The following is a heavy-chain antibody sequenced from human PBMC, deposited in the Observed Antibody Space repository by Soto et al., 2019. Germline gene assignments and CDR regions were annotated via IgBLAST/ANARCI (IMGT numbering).Heavy chain of an antibody. CDR2: INHSGST. Sequence: QVQLQQWGAGLLKPSETLSLTCAVYGGSFSGYYWSWIRQPPGKGLEWIGEINHSGSTNYNPSLNMRVTISVDTSKTQFSLKLSSVTAADTAVYYCARGLGDYYDSSGYYARGAFDIWGQGTMVTVSS. CDR3: ARGLGDYYDSSGYYARGAFDI. CDR1: GGSFSGYY. D-gene: IGHD3-22*01. J-gene: IGHJ3*02. V-gene: IGHV4-34*01.